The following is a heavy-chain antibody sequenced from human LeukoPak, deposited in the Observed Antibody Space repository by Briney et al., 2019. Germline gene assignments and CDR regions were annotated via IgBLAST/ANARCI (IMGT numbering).Heavy chain of an antibody. J-gene: IGHJ3*02. V-gene: IGHV3-33*01. CDR3: AGATVAPDAFDI. CDR1: GFTFSRYG. Sequence: PGGSLRLSCAASGFTFSRYGMHWVRQAPGKGLEWVAVIWFDGSYKYYADSVKGRFTISRDNSQNTLFLQMNSLRAEDTAVYYCAGATVAPDAFDIWGQGTMVTVSS. CDR2: IWFDGSYK. D-gene: IGHD5-12*01.